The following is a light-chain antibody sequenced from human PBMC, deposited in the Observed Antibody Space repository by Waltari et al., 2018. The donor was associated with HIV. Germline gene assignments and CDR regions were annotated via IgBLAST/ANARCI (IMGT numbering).Light chain of an antibody. J-gene: IGLJ1*01. V-gene: IGLV2-14*03. CDR2: DVS. Sequence: QSALTQPASVSGSPGQSITISCTGTRSDVGDYNFVAWYQQHPDNAPKLIIVDVSDRPSGGSTRFSGSKSGNTASLTISGLQTEDEADYYCCSYSLTRTLVFGSGTKVTVL. CDR1: RSDVGDYNF. CDR3: CSYSLTRTLV.